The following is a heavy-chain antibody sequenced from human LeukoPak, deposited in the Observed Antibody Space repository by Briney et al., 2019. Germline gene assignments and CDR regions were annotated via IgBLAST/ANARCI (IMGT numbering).Heavy chain of an antibody. CDR2: IYYSGST. D-gene: IGHD4-17*01. J-gene: IGHJ4*02. V-gene: IGHV4-59*12. CDR3: ARVRWEGRLRGPFDY. Sequence: PSETLSLTCTVSGGSISRDYWSWIRQPPGKGLEWIGYIYYSGSTNYNPSLKSRVTISVDTSKNQFSLKLSSVTAADTAVYYCARVRWEGRLRGPFDYWGQGTLVTVSS. CDR1: GGSISRDY.